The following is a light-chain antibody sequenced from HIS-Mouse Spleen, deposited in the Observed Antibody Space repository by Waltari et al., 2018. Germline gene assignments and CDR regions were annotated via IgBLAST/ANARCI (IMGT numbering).Light chain of an antibody. CDR2: EGS. J-gene: IGLJ3*02. V-gene: IGLV2-23*01. Sequence: QSALTQPASVSGSPGQSITISCTGTSSAVGSSTLVSWYQQHPGKAPKPMIYEGSKRPSGVYNRFSGSKSGNTASLTISGLQAEDEADYYCCSYAGSSTWVFGGGTKLTVL. CDR1: SSAVGSSTL. CDR3: CSYAGSSTWV.